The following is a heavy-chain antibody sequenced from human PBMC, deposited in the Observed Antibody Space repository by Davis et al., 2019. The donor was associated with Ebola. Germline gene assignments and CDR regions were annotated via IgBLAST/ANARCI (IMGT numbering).Heavy chain of an antibody. J-gene: IGHJ6*02. V-gene: IGHV3-30*18. CDR2: ISYDGSNK. D-gene: IGHD3-3*01. CDR3: AKDLNYDFWSGYYYYYGMDV. CDR1: GFTFSSYG. Sequence: PGGSLRLSCAASGFTFSSYGMHWVRQAPGKGLEWVAVISYDGSNKYYADSVKGRFTISRDNSKNTLYLQMNSLRAEDTAVYYCAKDLNYDFWSGYYYYYGMDVWGQGTTVTVSS.